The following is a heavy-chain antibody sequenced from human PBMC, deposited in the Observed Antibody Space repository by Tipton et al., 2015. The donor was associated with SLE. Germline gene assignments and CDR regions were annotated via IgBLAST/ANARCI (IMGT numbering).Heavy chain of an antibody. V-gene: IGHV4-59*01. D-gene: IGHD6-19*01. Sequence: TLSLTCTVSGGSFSRYFWSGIRQPPGKGLEWIGHIQITATTNYNPSLKSRVTISVDTAKNQYSLKVKSVTAADTAVYFCARRDYSSGWDSFAPWGQGTLFTSSS. CDR2: IQITATT. J-gene: IGHJ5*02. CDR3: ARRDYSSGWDSFAP. CDR1: GGSFSRYF.